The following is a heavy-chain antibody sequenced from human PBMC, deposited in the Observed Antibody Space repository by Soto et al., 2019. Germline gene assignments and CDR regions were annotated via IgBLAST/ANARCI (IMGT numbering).Heavy chain of an antibody. CDR1: GFTFSNAW. CDR3: TTAGAIVVVPAARPPAFDI. CDR2: IKSKTDGGTT. Sequence: EVQLVESGGGLVKPGGSLRLSCAASGFTFSNAWMNWVRQAPGKGLEWVGRIKSKTDGGTTDYAAPVKGRFTISRDDSKNTLYLQMNSLRTEDTAVYYCTTAGAIVVVPAARPPAFDIWGQGTMVTVSS. V-gene: IGHV3-15*07. J-gene: IGHJ3*02. D-gene: IGHD2-2*01.